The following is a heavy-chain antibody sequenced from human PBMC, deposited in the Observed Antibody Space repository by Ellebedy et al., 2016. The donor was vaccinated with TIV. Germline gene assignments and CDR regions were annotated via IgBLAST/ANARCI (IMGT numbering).Heavy chain of an antibody. V-gene: IGHV3-53*01. J-gene: IGHJ3*02. Sequence: GGSLRLSCAASGFTVSYTYMNWVRQAPGKGLEWVSVIHTGGDTYYADSVKGRFTISRDSSKNKVFLQMNSLRAEDTALYYCARRISGTYGDDAFDIWGQGTMVTVSS. CDR3: ARRISGTYGDDAFDI. CDR1: GFTVSYTY. CDR2: IHTGGDT. D-gene: IGHD1-20*01.